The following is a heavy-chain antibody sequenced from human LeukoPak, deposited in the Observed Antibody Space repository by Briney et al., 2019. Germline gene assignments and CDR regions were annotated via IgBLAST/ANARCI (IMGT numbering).Heavy chain of an antibody. Sequence: GGSLRLSCAASRFTFSNYAMTWVRQAPRKGLEWVSSISGSGGSTYYADSVKGRFTISRDNSKNTLYLQMNSLRAEDTAIYYCAKSGPELPFYFYYYMDVSGKGTTVTVSS. D-gene: IGHD1-7*01. CDR1: RFTFSNYA. CDR3: AKSGPELPFYFYYYMDV. J-gene: IGHJ6*03. CDR2: ISGSGGST. V-gene: IGHV3-23*01.